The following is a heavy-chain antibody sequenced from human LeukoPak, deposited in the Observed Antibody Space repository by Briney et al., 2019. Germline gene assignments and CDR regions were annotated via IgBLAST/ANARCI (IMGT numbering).Heavy chain of an antibody. CDR1: GGTFSSYA. V-gene: IGHV1-69*13. J-gene: IGHJ6*02. CDR3: ARNFIAVAGTWSDYYYYGMDV. Sequence: SVKVSCKASGGTFSSYAISWVRQAPGQGLEWMGGIIPIFGTANYAQKFQGGVTITADESTSTAYMELSSLRSEDTAVYYCARNFIAVAGTWSDYYYYGMDVWGQGTTVTVSS. CDR2: IIPIFGTA. D-gene: IGHD6-19*01.